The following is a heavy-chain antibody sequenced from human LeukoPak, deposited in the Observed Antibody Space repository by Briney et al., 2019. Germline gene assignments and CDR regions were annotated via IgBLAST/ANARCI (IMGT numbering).Heavy chain of an antibody. J-gene: IGHJ4*02. D-gene: IGHD3-10*01. CDR3: AKVRSGSGTPFDY. Sequence: GGSLRLSCAACGFTFSSYGMHWVRQAPGKGLEWVAVIWYDGSNKYYADSVKGRFTISRDNSKNTLYLQMNSLRAEDTAVYYCAKVRSGSGTPFDYWGQGTLVTVSS. V-gene: IGHV3-33*06. CDR2: IWYDGSNK. CDR1: GFTFSSYG.